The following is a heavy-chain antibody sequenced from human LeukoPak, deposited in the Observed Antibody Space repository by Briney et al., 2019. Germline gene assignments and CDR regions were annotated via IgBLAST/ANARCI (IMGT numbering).Heavy chain of an antibody. V-gene: IGHV1-69*04. Sequence: VKVSCKASGGTFSSYAISWVRQAPGQGLEWMGRIIPILGIANYAQKFQGRVTITADKSTSTAYMELSSLRSEDTAVYYCARGDGGGPLGYWGQGTLVTVSS. CDR2: IIPILGIA. J-gene: IGHJ4*02. D-gene: IGHD3-16*01. CDR3: ARGDGGGPLGY. CDR1: GGTFSSYA.